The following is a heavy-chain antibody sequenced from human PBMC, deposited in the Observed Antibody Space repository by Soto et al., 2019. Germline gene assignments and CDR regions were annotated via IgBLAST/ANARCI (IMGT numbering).Heavy chain of an antibody. CDR1: GYSFTSYW. CDR2: IYPGDSDT. Sequence: RGESLKISCKGSGYSFTSYWIGWVRQMPGKGLEWMGIIYPGDSDTRYSPSFQGQVTISADKSISTAYLQWSSLKASDTAMYYCARGTYYYDSSGYYSPDLLFDYWGQGTLVTVSS. CDR3: ARGTYYYDSSGYYSPDLLFDY. V-gene: IGHV5-51*01. J-gene: IGHJ4*02. D-gene: IGHD3-22*01.